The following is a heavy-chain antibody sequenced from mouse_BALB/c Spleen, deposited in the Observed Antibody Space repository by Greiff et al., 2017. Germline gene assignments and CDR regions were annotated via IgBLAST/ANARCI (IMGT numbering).Heavy chain of an antibody. D-gene: IGHD1-1*01. CDR1: GFTFSSYT. CDR2: ISSGGSYT. V-gene: IGHV5-6-4*01. CDR3: TRGDGSSYGGYFDV. Sequence: EVNVVESGGGLVKPGGSLKLSCAASGFTFSSYTMSWVRQTPEKRLEWVATISSGGSYTYYPDSVKGRFTISRDNAKNTLYLQMSSLKSEDTAMYYCTRGDGSSYGGYFDVWGAGTTVTVSS. J-gene: IGHJ1*01.